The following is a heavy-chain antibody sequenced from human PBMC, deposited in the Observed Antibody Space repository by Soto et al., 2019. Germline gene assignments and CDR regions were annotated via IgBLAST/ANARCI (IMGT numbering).Heavy chain of an antibody. V-gene: IGHV1-69*13. CDR3: ARDLTVTTGDYYYYYGMDV. CDR1: GGIFSSYA. Sequence: ASGKVSCKGSGGIFSSYAISLVRQAPVQVLEWMGGIIPIFGTANYAQKFQGRVTITADESTSTAYMELSSLRSEDTAVYYCARDLTVTTGDYYYYYGMDVWGQGTTVTVSS. J-gene: IGHJ6*02. D-gene: IGHD4-4*01. CDR2: IIPIFGTA.